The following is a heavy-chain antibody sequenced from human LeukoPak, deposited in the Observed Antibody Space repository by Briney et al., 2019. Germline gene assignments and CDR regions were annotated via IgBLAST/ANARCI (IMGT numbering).Heavy chain of an antibody. Sequence: GGSLRLSCAASGFTFSSYEMNWVRQAPGKGLEWVSYISSSGSTIYYADSVKGRFTISRDNAKNSLYLQMNSLRAEDTAVYYCASYPTISDAFDIWGQGTMVTVSS. CDR2: ISSSGSTI. CDR1: GFTFSSYE. J-gene: IGHJ3*02. D-gene: IGHD3-9*01. CDR3: ASYPTISDAFDI. V-gene: IGHV3-48*03.